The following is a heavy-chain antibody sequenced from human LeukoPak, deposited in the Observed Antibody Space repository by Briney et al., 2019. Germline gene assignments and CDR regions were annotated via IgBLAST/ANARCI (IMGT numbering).Heavy chain of an antibody. CDR2: IYSSGRT. J-gene: IGHJ4*02. V-gene: IGHV4-59*12. Sequence: PSETLSLTCTVSAGSISDYYWSWIRQPPGKGLEWIGYIYSSGRTNYNPSLKSRVTISVDTSKNQFSLKLSSVTAADTAVYYCARGRRIAVMDYWGQGTLVTVSS. CDR3: ARGRRIAVMDY. CDR1: AGSISDYY. D-gene: IGHD6-19*01.